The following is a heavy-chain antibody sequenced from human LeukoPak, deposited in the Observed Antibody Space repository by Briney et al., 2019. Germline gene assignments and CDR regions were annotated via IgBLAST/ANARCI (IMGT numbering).Heavy chain of an antibody. D-gene: IGHD3-22*01. CDR2: TSYDGSNK. Sequence: GGSLRLSCAASEFIFSDYAMHWVRQAPGKGLEWVAVTSYDGSNKYADSVKGRFTISRDNSKNTLYLQMNSLRAEDTAVYYCARAYYSDSSGYFYLSDSWGQGTLVTVSS. CDR3: ARAYYSDSSGYFYLSDS. J-gene: IGHJ4*02. CDR1: EFIFSDYA. V-gene: IGHV3-30*04.